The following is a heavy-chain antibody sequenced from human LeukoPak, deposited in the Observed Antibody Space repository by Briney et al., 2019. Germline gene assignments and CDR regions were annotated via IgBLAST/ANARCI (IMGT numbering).Heavy chain of an antibody. J-gene: IGHJ4*02. CDR2: IHYSGNT. CDR3: ARQAKFVYFDY. V-gene: IGHV4-59*08. CDR1: GGSISSYY. Sequence: SETLSLTCTVSGGSISSYYWTWIRQSPGKGLEWIGYIHYSGNTNHNPSLNSRVTISVDMSKNQFSLKLSSVTAADTAVYYCARQAKFVYFDYWGQGTLVTVSS. D-gene: IGHD2-21*01.